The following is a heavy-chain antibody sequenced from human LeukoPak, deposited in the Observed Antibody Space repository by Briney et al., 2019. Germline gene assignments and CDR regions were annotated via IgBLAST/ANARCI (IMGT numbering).Heavy chain of an antibody. CDR2: IYYSGST. J-gene: IGHJ5*02. V-gene: IGHV4-39*01. D-gene: IGHD3-10*01. Sequence: PSETLSLTCTVSGGSISSSSYYWGWIRQPPGKGLEWIGSIYYSGSTYYNPSLKSRVTISVDTSKNQFSLKLSSVTAADTAVYYCARTLITMVRGVIITGGPWFDPWGQGTLVTVSS. CDR1: GGSISSSSYY. CDR3: ARTLITMVRGVIITGGPWFDP.